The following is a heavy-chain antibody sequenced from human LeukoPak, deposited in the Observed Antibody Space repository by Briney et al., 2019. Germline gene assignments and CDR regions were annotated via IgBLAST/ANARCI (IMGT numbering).Heavy chain of an antibody. CDR3: ARAQAVAGPNWFDP. V-gene: IGHV3-21*01. CDR1: GFTFSSYS. CDR2: ISSSSSYI. J-gene: IGHJ5*02. D-gene: IGHD6-19*01. Sequence: GGSLRLSCAASGFTFSSYSMNWVRQAPGRGLEWVSSISSSSSYIYYADSVKGRFTISRDNAKNSLYLQMSSLRAEDTAVYYCARAQAVAGPNWFDPWGQGTLVTVSS.